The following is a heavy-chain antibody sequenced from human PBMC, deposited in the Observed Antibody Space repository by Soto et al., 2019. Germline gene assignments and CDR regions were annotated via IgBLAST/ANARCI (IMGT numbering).Heavy chain of an antibody. CDR1: GFTFSSYA. Sequence: PGGSLRLSCAASGFTFSSYAMIWVRQAPGKGLEWVSAISGSGGSTYYADSVKGRFTISRDNSKNTLYLQMNSLRAEDTAVYYCAKRVRGVINNWFDPWGQGTLVTVSS. V-gene: IGHV3-23*01. CDR3: AKRVRGVINNWFDP. CDR2: ISGSGGST. D-gene: IGHD3-10*01. J-gene: IGHJ5*02.